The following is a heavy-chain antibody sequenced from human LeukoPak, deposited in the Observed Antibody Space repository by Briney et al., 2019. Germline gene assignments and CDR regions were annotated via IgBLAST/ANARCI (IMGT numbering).Heavy chain of an antibody. CDR2: IRHDGGNA. J-gene: IGHJ6*03. V-gene: IGHV3-30*02. CDR3: AASGSYLDYYYYMDV. Sequence: PGGSLRLSCAASGFSFSNYGMHWVRQAPGKGLEWVTCIRHDGGNAYYADSVKGRFTISRDNSKNTLYLQMNGLRAEDTAVYYCAASGSYLDYYYYMDVWGKGTTVTVSS. CDR1: GFSFSNYG. D-gene: IGHD1-26*01.